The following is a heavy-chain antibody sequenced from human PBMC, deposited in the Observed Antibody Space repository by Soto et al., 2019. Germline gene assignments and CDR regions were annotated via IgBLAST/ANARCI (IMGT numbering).Heavy chain of an antibody. D-gene: IGHD2-15*01. J-gene: IGHJ4*02. V-gene: IGHV3-33*01. CDR2: IWYDGGTK. Sequence: PGGSLRLSCAASGFIFSTYGMHWVRQAPGKGLEWVAVIWYDGGTKYYADSVKGRFTISRDNAKNSLSLQMNTLRAEDTAVYYCARDLGVALATLTLDYWGQGTLVTVSS. CDR1: GFIFSTYG. CDR3: ARDLGVALATLTLDY.